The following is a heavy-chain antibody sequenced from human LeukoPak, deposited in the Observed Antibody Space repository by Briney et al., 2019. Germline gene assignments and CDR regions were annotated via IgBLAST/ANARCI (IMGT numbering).Heavy chain of an antibody. CDR2: ISSTSGTI. CDR3: ASLPGAVAVDY. V-gene: IGHV3-48*01. J-gene: IGHJ4*02. Sequence: GGSLRLSCAASGFSFRDYSVNWVRQAPGKGLEWLSYISSTSGTIYYADSVKGRFTISRDNAKSSLYLQMTSLRAEDTAVYYCASLPGAVAVDYWGQGTLVTVSS. D-gene: IGHD6-19*01. CDR1: GFSFRDYS.